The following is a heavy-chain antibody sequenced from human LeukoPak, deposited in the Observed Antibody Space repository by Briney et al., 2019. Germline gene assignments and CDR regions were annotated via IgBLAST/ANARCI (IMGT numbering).Heavy chain of an antibody. CDR1: GGTFSSYA. V-gene: IGHV1-69*06. D-gene: IGHD6-13*01. J-gene: IGHJ6*03. CDR2: IIPIFETT. CDR3: ARAASWSPIGDYYYYMDV. Sequence: GASVKVSCKTSGGTFSSYAITWVRQAPGQGLDWMGGIIPIFETTNYAQKFQGRVTITADISTSTAYMELSSLRSEDTAVYYCARAASWSPIGDYYYYMDVWGKGTTVTISS.